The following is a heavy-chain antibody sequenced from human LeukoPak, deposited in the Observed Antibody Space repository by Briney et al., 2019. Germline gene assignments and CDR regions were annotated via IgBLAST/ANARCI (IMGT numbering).Heavy chain of an antibody. CDR1: GFTFSSYS. Sequence: GGSLRLSCAASGFTFSSYSMNWVRQAPGKGLEWVGRIKPKTDGETTEYAAPVKDRFSISRNDSKSMMYLQMNSLKTEDTAVYYCITPLPYSAQGGQGTLVTVSS. D-gene: IGHD2-21*01. CDR3: ITPLPYSAQ. V-gene: IGHV3-15*07. CDR2: IKPKTDGETT. J-gene: IGHJ4*02.